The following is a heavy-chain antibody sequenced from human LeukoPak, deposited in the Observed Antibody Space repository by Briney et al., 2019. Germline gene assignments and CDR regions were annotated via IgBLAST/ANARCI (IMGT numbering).Heavy chain of an antibody. J-gene: IGHJ4*02. V-gene: IGHV3-7*01. CDR1: GFSFSSYW. CDR2: IKEDGSEK. D-gene: IGHD6-13*01. CDR3: ARDFKKGIAAAGPFDH. Sequence: PGGSLRLSCAASGFSFSSYWMNWVRQAPGKGLEWVANIKEDGSEKYYVDSVKGRFTISRDNAKNSLYLQMNSLRAEDTAVYYCARDFKKGIAAAGPFDHWGQGTLVTVSS.